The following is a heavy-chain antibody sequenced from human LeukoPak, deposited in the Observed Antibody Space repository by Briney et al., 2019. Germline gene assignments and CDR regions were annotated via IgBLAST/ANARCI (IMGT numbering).Heavy chain of an antibody. D-gene: IGHD3-16*02. CDR3: AREPTYDYIWGSYRPNWFDP. V-gene: IGHV3-9*01. CDR2: ISWNSGSI. CDR1: GFTFDDYA. Sequence: GGSLRLSCAASGFTFDDYAMHWVRQAPGKGLEWVSGISWNSGSIGYADSVKGRFTISRDNAKNSLYLQMNSLRAEDTAVYYCAREPTYDYIWGSYRPNWFDPWGQGTLVTVSS. J-gene: IGHJ5*02.